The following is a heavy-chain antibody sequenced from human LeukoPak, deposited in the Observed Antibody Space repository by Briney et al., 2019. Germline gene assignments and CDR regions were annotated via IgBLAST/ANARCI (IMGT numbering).Heavy chain of an antibody. V-gene: IGHV3-48*03. CDR1: GFTFSSYE. Sequence: GGSLRLSCAASGFTFSSYEMNWVRQAPGKGLEWVSYISSNGSPIFYADSVKGRFTISRDNAKNSLSLLMNSLRAEDTAVYYCARDGGSGILDWGQGTLVTVSS. J-gene: IGHJ4*02. CDR3: ARDGGSGILD. D-gene: IGHD3-10*01. CDR2: ISSNGSPI.